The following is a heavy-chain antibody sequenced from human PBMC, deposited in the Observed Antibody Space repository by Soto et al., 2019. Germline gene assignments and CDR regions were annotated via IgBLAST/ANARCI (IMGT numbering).Heavy chain of an antibody. V-gene: IGHV1-3*01. Sequence: QVQLVQSGAEVKKPGASVRVSCKASGYTFTTYAMHWVRQAPGQRLEWMGWINAGNGNTKYSQKFQGRVTITRDTSASTAYMELSSLTSEDTAVYYCARDVAATGSGVGYWGQGTLVTVSS. D-gene: IGHD6-13*01. CDR3: ARDVAATGSGVGY. CDR2: INAGNGNT. J-gene: IGHJ4*02. CDR1: GYTFTTYA.